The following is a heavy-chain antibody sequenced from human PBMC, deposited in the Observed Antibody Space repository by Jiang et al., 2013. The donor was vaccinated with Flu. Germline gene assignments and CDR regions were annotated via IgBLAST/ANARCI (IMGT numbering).Heavy chain of an antibody. J-gene: IGHJ3*02. CDR2: IIPIFGTA. Sequence: GIIPIFGTANYAQKFQGRVTITADKSTSTAYMELSSLRSEDTAVYYCARVRQLPNYYDSSGHDAFDIWGQGTMVTVSS. CDR3: ARVRQLPNYYDSSGHDAFDI. V-gene: IGHV1-69*06. D-gene: IGHD3-22*01.